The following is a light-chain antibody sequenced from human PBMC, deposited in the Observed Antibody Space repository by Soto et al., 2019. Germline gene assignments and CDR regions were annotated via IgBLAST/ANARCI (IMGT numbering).Light chain of an antibody. CDR1: QSVSSSY. CDR3: QQYGSLLT. CDR2: GAS. Sequence: EIVLTQSPGTLSLSPGERATLSCRASQSVSSSYLAWYQQKPGQAPRLLIYGASSRATVIPDRFSGSGSGTDFTLTISRLEPEDFAVYYCQQYGSLLTFGPGTKVDSK. V-gene: IGKV3-20*01. J-gene: IGKJ3*01.